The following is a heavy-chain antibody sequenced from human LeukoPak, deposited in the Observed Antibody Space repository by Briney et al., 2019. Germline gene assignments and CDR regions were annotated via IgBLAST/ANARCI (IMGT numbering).Heavy chain of an antibody. D-gene: IGHD5-18*01. CDR1: GGTFSSYA. CDR3: ARSPSRYSYAKRSAFDI. CDR2: IIPIFGTA. J-gene: IGHJ3*02. Sequence: GASVKVSCKASGGTFSSYAISWVRQAPGQGLEWMGGIIPIFGTANYAQKFQGRVTITADKSTSTAYMELSSLRSEDTAVYYCARSPSRYSYAKRSAFDIWGQGTMVTVSS. V-gene: IGHV1-69*06.